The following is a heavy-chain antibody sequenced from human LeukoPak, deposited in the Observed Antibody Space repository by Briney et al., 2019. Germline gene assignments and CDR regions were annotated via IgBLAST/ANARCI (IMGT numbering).Heavy chain of an antibody. J-gene: IGHJ4*02. CDR1: GYTLTELS. Sequence: ASVKVSCKVSGYTLTELSMHWVRQAPGKGLEWMGGFDPEDGETIYAQKFQGRVTMTEDTSTDTAYMELSRLRSDDTAVYYCARDRELWGSVSAAYDYWGQGTLVTVSS. CDR3: ARDRELWGSVSAAYDY. V-gene: IGHV1-24*01. CDR2: FDPEDGET. D-gene: IGHD7-27*01.